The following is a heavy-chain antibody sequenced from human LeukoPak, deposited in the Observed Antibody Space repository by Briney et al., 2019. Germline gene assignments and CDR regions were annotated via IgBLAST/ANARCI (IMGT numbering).Heavy chain of an antibody. CDR1: GFTFSTYA. V-gene: IGHV3-23*01. CDR3: AKDFGEVAGFNWFDP. J-gene: IGHJ5*02. Sequence: PGGSLRLSCAASGFTFSTYAMSWIRQAPGKGLEWVSAISSGGGNTDYADSVKGRFTISRDNSKNTLYLQMNSLRAEDTAVYYCAKDFGEVAGFNWFDPWGQGTLVTVSS. CDR2: ISSGGGNT. D-gene: IGHD6-19*01.